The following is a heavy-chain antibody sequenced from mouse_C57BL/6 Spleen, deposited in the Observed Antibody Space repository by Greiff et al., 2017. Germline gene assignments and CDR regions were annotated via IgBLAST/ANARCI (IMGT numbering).Heavy chain of an antibody. CDR3: ARNGDYDPVYYAIDD. J-gene: IGHJ4*01. D-gene: IGHD2-4*01. Sequence: EVQLQQSGPELVKPGASVKMSCKASGYTFTDYNMHWVKQSHGKSLEWIGYINPNTGGPSYNQKFTGKATLTVTKSSSTPYMELRSLTSDDSADYYGARNGDYDPVYYAIDDWGQGTSVTVSS. CDR2: INPNTGGP. CDR1: GYTFTDYN. V-gene: IGHV1-22*01.